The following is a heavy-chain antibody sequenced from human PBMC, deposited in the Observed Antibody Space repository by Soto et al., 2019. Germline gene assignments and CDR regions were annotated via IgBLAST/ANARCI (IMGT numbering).Heavy chain of an antibody. CDR3: ARGSTIFGVVKLGWFDP. Sequence: QVQLVESGGGLVKPGGSLRLSCAASGFTFSDYYMSWIRQAPGKGLEGVSYISSSGSTIYYADSVKGRFTISRNNAQNSLYLQMNSLRAEDTAVYYCARGSTIFGVVKLGWFDPWGQGTLVTVSS. CDR2: ISSSGSTI. CDR1: GFTFSDYY. V-gene: IGHV3-11*01. D-gene: IGHD3-3*01. J-gene: IGHJ5*02.